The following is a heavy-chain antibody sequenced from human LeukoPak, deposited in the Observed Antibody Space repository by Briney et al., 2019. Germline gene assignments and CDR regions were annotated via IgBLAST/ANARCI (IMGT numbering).Heavy chain of an antibody. Sequence: GGSLRLSCAASGFTFSSYAMSWVRQAPGKGLEWVSAISGSGASTYSADSVKGRFTISRDNSKNTLYLQMNSLRAEDTAVYYCAKGRRELLNYFDYWGQGTLVTVFS. D-gene: IGHD1-26*01. V-gene: IGHV3-23*01. CDR3: AKGRRELLNYFDY. CDR1: GFTFSSYA. J-gene: IGHJ4*02. CDR2: ISGSGAST.